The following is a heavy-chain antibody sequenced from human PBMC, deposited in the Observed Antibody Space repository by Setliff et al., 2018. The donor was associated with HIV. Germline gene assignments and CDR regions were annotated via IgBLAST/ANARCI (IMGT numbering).Heavy chain of an antibody. CDR3: AHRNPVGEDFFDY. J-gene: IGHJ4*01. CDR1: GFSLNTRGVG. V-gene: IGHV2-5*02. CDR2: IYWDNDR. D-gene: IGHD1-26*01. Sequence: SGPTLVNPTETLTLTCSFSGFSLNTRGVGVGWIRQPPGKALEWLAPIYWDNDRRYTPSLGGRVSITKDTSKNQVFLTLANVDPVDTATYYCAHRNPVGEDFFDYWGQGIVVTVSS.